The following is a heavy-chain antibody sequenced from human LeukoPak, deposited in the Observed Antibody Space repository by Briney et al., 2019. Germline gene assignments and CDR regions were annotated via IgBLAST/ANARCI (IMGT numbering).Heavy chain of an antibody. J-gene: IGHJ4*02. CDR1: GGSVSSSSYY. CDR2: IYYSGST. CDR3: ATRDGYKYYFDN. D-gene: IGHD5-24*01. V-gene: IGHV4-61*01. Sequence: SETLSLTCTVSGGSVSSSSYYWSWIRQPPGKGLEWIGYIYYSGSTNYNPSLKSRVTISVDTSKNQFSLKLSSVTAADTAVYYCATRDGYKYYFDNWGQGTLVTVSS.